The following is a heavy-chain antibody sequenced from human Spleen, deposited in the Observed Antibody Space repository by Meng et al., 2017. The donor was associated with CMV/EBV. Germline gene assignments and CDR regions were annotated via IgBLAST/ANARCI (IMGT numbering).Heavy chain of an antibody. J-gene: IGHJ5*02. V-gene: IGHV1-2*02. CDR3: ARDSDSSGNNWFDP. CDR2: IYPNTGVT. D-gene: IGHD3-22*01. CDR1: GYTFIGFY. Sequence: KTSGYTFIGFYIHWVRQAPGQGLEWMGWIYPNTGVTTYAQKFQGRVTMTRDTSISTVYMELSRLRSADTAVYYCARDSDSSGNNWFDPWGQGTLVTVSS.